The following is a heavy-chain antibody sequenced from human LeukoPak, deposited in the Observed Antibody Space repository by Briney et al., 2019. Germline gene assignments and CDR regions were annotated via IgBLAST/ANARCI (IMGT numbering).Heavy chain of an antibody. V-gene: IGHV4-31*03. CDR1: GGSISSGGNY. J-gene: IGHJ4*02. D-gene: IGHD6-19*01. CDR3: AKGKDSVAGATNDY. Sequence: SETLTLTCTVSGGSISSGGNYWSWIRQHPGKGPEWIGYIYYSGSTYYNPSLKSRLTISLDTSNNQFSLKLSSVTAADTAVYYCAKGKDSVAGATNDYWGQGTLVTVSS. CDR2: IYYSGST.